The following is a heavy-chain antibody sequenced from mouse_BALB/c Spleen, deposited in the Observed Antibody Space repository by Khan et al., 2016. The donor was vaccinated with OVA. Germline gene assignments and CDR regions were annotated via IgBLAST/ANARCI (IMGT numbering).Heavy chain of an antibody. D-gene: IGHD3-3*01. V-gene: IGHV1-18*01. Sequence: VQLQQSGPDLVKPGASVKISCKTSGYTFTEYTLHWVKQSHGKSLEWIGVINPKNGVTSYNQKFKGKATLTVDKSSSTAYMEFRSLTYEDSAVYYCARDAGRYWGQGTSVTVSS. CDR2: INPKNGVT. CDR1: GYTFTEYT. J-gene: IGHJ4*01. CDR3: ARDAGRY.